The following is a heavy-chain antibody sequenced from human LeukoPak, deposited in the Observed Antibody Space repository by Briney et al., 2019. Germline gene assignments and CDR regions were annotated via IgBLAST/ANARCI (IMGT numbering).Heavy chain of an antibody. V-gene: IGHV4-59*08. CDR1: GASISSYY. Sequence: SETLSLTCTVSGASISSYYWSWIRQPPGKGLEWIAYISSSGGTKYNPSLKSRLTLSVDTSKNQFSLKLTSMTAADTAVYYCSRGQQWFDPWGQGTLVTVSS. J-gene: IGHJ5*02. CDR2: ISSSGGT. CDR3: SRGQQWFDP.